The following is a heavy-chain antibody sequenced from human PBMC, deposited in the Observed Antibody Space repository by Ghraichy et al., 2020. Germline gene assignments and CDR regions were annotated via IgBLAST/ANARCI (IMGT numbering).Heavy chain of an antibody. J-gene: IGHJ4*02. V-gene: IGHV4-39*01. D-gene: IGHD4-23*01. Sequence: SQTFSLTCTVSGGSISSSTYYWGWIRQPPGKGLEWIGSIYYSGSTYYNPSLKSRVTISVDTSKNQFSLRLSSVTATDTAVYYCARRFYGGHSGLDYWGQGTLVTVSS. CDR1: GGSISSSTYY. CDR2: IYYSGST. CDR3: ARRFYGGHSGLDY.